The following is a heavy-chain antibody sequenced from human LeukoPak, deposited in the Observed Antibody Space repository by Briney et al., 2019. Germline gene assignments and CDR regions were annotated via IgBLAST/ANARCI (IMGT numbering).Heavy chain of an antibody. Sequence: ASVKVSCKVSGYTLTELSMHWVRQAPGKGLEWMGGFDPEDGGTIYAQNFQGRVTLTRDTSTSTVYMELSSLRSEDTAIYYCARIRDGYNDAYDLWGQGTVVTVPS. CDR3: ARIRDGYNDAYDL. CDR2: FDPEDGGT. D-gene: IGHD5-24*01. CDR1: GYTLTELS. V-gene: IGHV1-24*01. J-gene: IGHJ3*01.